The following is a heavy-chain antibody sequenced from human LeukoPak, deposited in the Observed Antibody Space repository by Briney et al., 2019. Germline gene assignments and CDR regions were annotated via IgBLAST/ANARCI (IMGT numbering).Heavy chain of an antibody. V-gene: IGHV3-30-3*01. J-gene: IGHJ6*02. CDR1: GFTFSSYA. CDR3: AKGNFLLRNGMDV. CDR2: ISYDGSNK. D-gene: IGHD2-15*01. Sequence: GGSLRLSCAASGFTFSSYAMHWVRQAPGKGLEWVAVISYDGSNKYYADSVKGRFTISRDNSKNTLYLQMSSLRAEDTAVYFCAKGNFLLRNGMDVWGQGTTVTVSS.